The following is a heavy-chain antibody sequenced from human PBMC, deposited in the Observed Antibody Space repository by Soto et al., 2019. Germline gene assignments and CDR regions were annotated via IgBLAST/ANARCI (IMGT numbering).Heavy chain of an antibody. CDR1: GGTFSSYA. CDR2: IIPIFGTA. J-gene: IGHJ4*02. D-gene: IGHD3-3*01. Sequence: SVKVSCKASGGTFSSYAISGVRQAPGEGLEWMGGIIPIFGTANYAQKFQGRVTITADESTSTAYMELSSLRSEDTAVYYCARSHYDFWSGYYTYSFDYCGQGTLVTVPQ. V-gene: IGHV1-69*13. CDR3: ARSHYDFWSGYYTYSFDY.